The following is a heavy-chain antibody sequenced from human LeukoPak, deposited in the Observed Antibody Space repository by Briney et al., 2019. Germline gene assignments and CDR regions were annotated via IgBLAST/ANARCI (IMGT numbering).Heavy chain of an antibody. Sequence: PSETLSLTCTVCGGSISIYYGSWMREPAGEGLEWSGRIYTSGSTNYNPSLKSRVTMSVDTSKNQFSLKLSSVTAADTAVYSCIGGSWVKSAYAFDTWGPGTMVTVSS. D-gene: IGHD2-15*01. CDR1: GGSISIYY. CDR3: IGGSWVKSAYAFDT. V-gene: IGHV4-4*07. J-gene: IGHJ3*02. CDR2: IYTSGST.